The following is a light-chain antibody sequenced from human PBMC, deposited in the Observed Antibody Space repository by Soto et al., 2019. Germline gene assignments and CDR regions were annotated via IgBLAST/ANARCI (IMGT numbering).Light chain of an antibody. CDR3: QQRGNWPPVT. Sequence: EIVLTQSPATLSLSPGERATLSCRASQSIGYYLAWYQEKPGQAPRLLIYDASIRATGIPARFSGSWSGTDFTLTINGLEPEDSAVYYCQQRGNWPPVTFGQGTRLEIK. J-gene: IGKJ5*01. CDR1: QSIGYY. V-gene: IGKV3-11*01. CDR2: DAS.